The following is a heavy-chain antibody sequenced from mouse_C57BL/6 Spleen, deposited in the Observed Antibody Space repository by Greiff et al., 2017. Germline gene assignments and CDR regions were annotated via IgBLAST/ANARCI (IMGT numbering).Heavy chain of an antibody. CDR2: ISSGGDYI. CDR1: GFTFGSYA. Sequence: EVMLVESGEGLVKPGGSLKLSCAASGFTFGSYAMSWVRQTPEKRLEWVAYISSGGDYIYYADTVKGRFTISRDNARNTLYLQMSSLKSEDTAMYYCTRAGGDFDYWGQGTTLTVSS. CDR3: TRAGGDFDY. J-gene: IGHJ2*01. V-gene: IGHV5-9-1*02.